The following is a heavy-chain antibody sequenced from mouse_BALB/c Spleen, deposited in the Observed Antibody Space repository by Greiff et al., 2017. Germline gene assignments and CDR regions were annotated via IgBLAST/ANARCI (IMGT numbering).Heavy chain of an antibody. V-gene: IGHV14-3*02. CDR2: IDPANGNT. J-gene: IGHJ4*01. D-gene: IGHD1-2*01. Sequence: EVQLKESGAELVKPGASVKLSCTASGFNIKDTYMHWVKQRPEQGLEWIGRIDPANGNTKYDPKFQGKATITADTSSNTAYLQLSSLTSEDTAVYYCARTHYYGPYAMDYWGQGTSVTVSS. CDR3: ARTHYYGPYAMDY. CDR1: GFNIKDTY.